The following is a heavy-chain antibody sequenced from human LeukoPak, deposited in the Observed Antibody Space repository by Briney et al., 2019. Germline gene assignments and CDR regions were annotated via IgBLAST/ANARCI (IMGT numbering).Heavy chain of an antibody. CDR3: ARSSVDTAMVALVHWFDP. Sequence: GASVKVSCKASGYTFTGYYMHWVRQAPGQGLEWMGWMNPNSGNTGYAQKFQGRVTMTRNTSISTAYMELSSLRSEDTAVYYCARSSVDTAMVALVHWFDPWGQGTLVTVSS. D-gene: IGHD5-18*01. V-gene: IGHV1-8*02. CDR1: GYTFTGYY. J-gene: IGHJ5*02. CDR2: MNPNSGNT.